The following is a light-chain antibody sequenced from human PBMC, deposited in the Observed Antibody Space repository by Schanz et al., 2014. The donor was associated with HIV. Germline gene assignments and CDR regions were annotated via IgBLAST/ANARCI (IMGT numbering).Light chain of an antibody. Sequence: QSVLTQPPSVSAAPGQKVTISCSGSTSNIANNFVSWYQQLPGTAPKLLIYDNYKRPSEIPDRFSGSKSGTSATLGITGLQTGDEAEYYCGTWDSSLGAAGVFGTGTKLTVL. CDR3: GTWDSSLGAAGV. V-gene: IGLV1-51*01. CDR1: TSNIANNF. CDR2: DNY. J-gene: IGLJ1*01.